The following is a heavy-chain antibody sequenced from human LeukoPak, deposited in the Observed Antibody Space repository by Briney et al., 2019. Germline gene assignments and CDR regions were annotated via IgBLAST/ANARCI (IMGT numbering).Heavy chain of an antibody. D-gene: IGHD2-21*02. J-gene: IGHJ4*02. CDR2: ISHTGTTT. Sequence: GGSLRLSCAASGFTFSDHYMSWIRQAPGKGLEWVSYISHTGTTTMYGDSVQGRFTVSRDNANNLLFLQMNSLRAEDTAVYFCVRTAGMIDYWGQGTLVTVSS. V-gene: IGHV3-11*01. CDR3: VRTAGMIDY. CDR1: GFTFSDHY.